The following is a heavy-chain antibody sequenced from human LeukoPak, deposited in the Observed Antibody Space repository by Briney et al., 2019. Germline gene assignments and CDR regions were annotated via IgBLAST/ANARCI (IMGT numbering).Heavy chain of an antibody. J-gene: IGHJ5*02. CDR3: ARDLGYYYDSSGYYENWFDP. V-gene: IGHV1-2*06. CDR1: GYTFTGYN. Sequence: GASVKVSCKASGYTFTGYNMHWVRQDPGQGLEWMGRINPNSGGTNYAQKFQGRVTMTRDTSISTAYMELSRLRSDDTAVYYCARDLGYYYDSSGYYENWFDPWGQGTLVTVSS. D-gene: IGHD3-22*01. CDR2: INPNSGGT.